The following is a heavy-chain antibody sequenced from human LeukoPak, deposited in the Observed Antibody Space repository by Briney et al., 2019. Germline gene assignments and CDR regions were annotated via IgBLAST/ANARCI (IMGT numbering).Heavy chain of an antibody. V-gene: IGHV4-34*01. J-gene: IGHJ4*02. CDR3: ASRGYGFDY. CDR2: INHSGST. CDR1: GGSISGYY. D-gene: IGHD5-18*01. Sequence: SETLSLTCTVSGGSISGYYWSWIRQPPGKGLEWIGEINHSGSTNYNPSLKSRVTISVDTSKNQFSLKLSSVTAADTAVYYCASRGYGFDYRGQGTLVTVSS.